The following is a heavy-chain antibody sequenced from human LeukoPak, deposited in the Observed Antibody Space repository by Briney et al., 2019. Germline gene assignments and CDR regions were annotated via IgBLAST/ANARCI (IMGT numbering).Heavy chain of an antibody. CDR1: GFTFSSYW. V-gene: IGHV3-7*01. D-gene: IGHD2/OR15-2a*01. CDR3: ARDRFVSPGAFDI. Sequence: GGSLRLSCAASGFTFSSYWMSWVRQAPGKGLEWVANIKQDGSEKYYVDSVKGRFTISRDNAKNSLYLQMNSLRAEDTAVYYCARDRFVSPGAFDIWGQGTMATVSS. J-gene: IGHJ3*02. CDR2: IKQDGSEK.